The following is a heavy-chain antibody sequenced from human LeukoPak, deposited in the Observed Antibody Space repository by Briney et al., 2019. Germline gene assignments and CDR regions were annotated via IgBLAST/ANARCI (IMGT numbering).Heavy chain of an antibody. Sequence: GGSLRLSCAASGFTFSSYRMNWVRQAPGKGLEWVSSVSSSSSYIYYADSVKGRFTISRDNAKNSLYLQMNSLRAEDTAVYYCARDSLAAAGILDYWGQGTLVTVSS. CDR2: VSSSSSYI. CDR3: ARDSLAAAGILDY. J-gene: IGHJ4*02. V-gene: IGHV3-21*01. CDR1: GFTFSSYR. D-gene: IGHD6-13*01.